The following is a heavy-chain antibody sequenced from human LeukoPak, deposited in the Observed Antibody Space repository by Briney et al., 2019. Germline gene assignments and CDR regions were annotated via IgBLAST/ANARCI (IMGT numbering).Heavy chain of an antibody. CDR3: AGLLGSATRWNY. CDR2: MDQDGSAL. V-gene: IGHV3-7*01. Sequence: GGSLRLSCATSGFSFSRNWLSWVRQAPGKGLEWVASMDQDGSALRYVDSVKGRFTISRDNARNSLFLQMNSLRVEDTGVYYCAGLLGSATRWNYWGQGTLVTVSS. CDR1: GFSFSRNW. J-gene: IGHJ4*02. D-gene: IGHD3-10*01.